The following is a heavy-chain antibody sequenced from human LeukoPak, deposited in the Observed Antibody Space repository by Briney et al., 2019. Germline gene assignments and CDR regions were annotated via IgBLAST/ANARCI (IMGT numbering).Heavy chain of an antibody. V-gene: IGHV3-21*01. CDR1: GFTFSSYS. CDR2: ISSSSSYI. Sequence: SGGSLRLSCAASGFTFSSYSMNWVRQAPGKGLEWVSSISSSSSYIYYADSVKGRFTISRDNAKNSLYLQMNSLRAEDTAVYYCARARRGTSCLFDYWGQGTLVTVSS. D-gene: IGHD2-2*01. J-gene: IGHJ4*02. CDR3: ARARRGTSCLFDY.